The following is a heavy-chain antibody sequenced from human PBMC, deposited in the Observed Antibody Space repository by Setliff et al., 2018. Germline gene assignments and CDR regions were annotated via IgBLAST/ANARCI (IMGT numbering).Heavy chain of an antibody. Sequence: SETLSLTCTVSGDSINNVDLYWGWIRQPPGKGPEWLGTIYYDGTSHYSPSLESRVTISVDTTKNQFSLRLTSVTAADTAVYYCARNPASFQYSFDHWGRGTLVTVSS. CDR3: ARNPASFQYSFDH. J-gene: IGHJ2*01. CDR2: IYYDGTS. V-gene: IGHV4-39*07. D-gene: IGHD6-6*01. CDR1: GDSINNVDLY.